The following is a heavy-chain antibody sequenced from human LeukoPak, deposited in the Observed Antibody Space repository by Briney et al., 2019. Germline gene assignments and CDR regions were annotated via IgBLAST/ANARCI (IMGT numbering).Heavy chain of an antibody. CDR1: GFSVSRNY. CDR2: IYSGGST. CDR3: ARKTDHQTGGDY. D-gene: IGHD1-1*01. Sequence: GGSLRLSCAASGFSVSRNYMTWVRQAPGEALEWVSLIYSGGSTSYADSVKGRFTISRDNSKNTLYLQMNSRRAEDTAVYYCARKTDHQTGGDYWGQGTLVTVSS. V-gene: IGHV3-66*01. J-gene: IGHJ4*02.